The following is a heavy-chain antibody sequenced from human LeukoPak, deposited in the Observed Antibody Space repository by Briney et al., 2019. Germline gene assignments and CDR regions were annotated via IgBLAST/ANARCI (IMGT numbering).Heavy chain of an antibody. CDR2: INPNSGGT. CDR1: GYTFTGYY. Sequence: ASVKVSCKASGYTFTGYYMHWVRQAPGQGLEWMGWINPNSGGTNYAQKFQGRVTMTRDTSISTDYMELSRLRSDDTAVYYCARRSLRGVDFDYWGQGTLVTVSS. V-gene: IGHV1-2*02. D-gene: IGHD3-10*01. CDR3: ARRSLRGVDFDY. J-gene: IGHJ4*02.